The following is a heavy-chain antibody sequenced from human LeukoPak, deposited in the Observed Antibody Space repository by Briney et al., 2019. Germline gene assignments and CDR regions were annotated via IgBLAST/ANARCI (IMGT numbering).Heavy chain of an antibody. D-gene: IGHD3-22*01. CDR1: GFSVSDYS. J-gene: IGHJ4*02. Sequence: PGGSLRLSCAASGFSVSDYSISWIRQSPGKGPEWISYVMSGRGSTNYADSVKGWFTISRDNAKNSVALQLDGLRADDTAVYFCARERRGNYYAFESWGQGTLVTVSS. CDR2: VMSGRGST. V-gene: IGHV3-11*05. CDR3: ARERRGNYYAFES.